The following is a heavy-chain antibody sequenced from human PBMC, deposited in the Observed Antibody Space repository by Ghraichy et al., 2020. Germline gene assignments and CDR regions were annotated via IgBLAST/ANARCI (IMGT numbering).Heavy chain of an antibody. CDR3: AGSFTVIGYFDL. V-gene: IGHV4-39*01. CDR1: GGSITSSNYY. CDR2: IHHSGST. Sequence: SQTLSLTCAVSGGSITSSNYYWGWIRQTPGKGLEWIGSIHHSGSTYYNPSLKSRLTISADTSKNQFSLKLSSVTAADTAVYYCAGSFTVIGYFDLWGRGTLVTVSS. D-gene: IGHD4-17*01. J-gene: IGHJ2*01.